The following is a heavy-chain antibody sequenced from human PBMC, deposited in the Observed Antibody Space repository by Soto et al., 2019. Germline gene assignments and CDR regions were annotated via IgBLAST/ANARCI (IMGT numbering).Heavy chain of an antibody. CDR3: AGRYCTNGVCYTNYYYYIDV. V-gene: IGHV3-23*01. Sequence: PGGSLRLSCAASGFTFSSYGMHWVRQAPGKGLEWVAAITTGGSNTYYADSVQGRFTISRDNSKNTLYLQMNSLRAEDTAVYYCAGRYCTNGVCYTNYYYYIDVWGKGTTVTVSS. CDR1: GFTFSSYG. J-gene: IGHJ6*03. CDR2: ITTGGSNT. D-gene: IGHD2-8*01.